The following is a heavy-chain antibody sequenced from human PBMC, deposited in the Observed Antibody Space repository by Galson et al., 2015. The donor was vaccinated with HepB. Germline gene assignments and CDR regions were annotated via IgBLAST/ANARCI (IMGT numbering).Heavy chain of an antibody. CDR1: GFTFSGSA. V-gene: IGHV3-73*01. Sequence: SLRLSCAASGFTFSGSAMHWVRQASGKGLEWVGRIRSKANSYATAYAASVKGRFTISRDDSKNTAYLQMNSLKTEDTAVYYCTGHIWSGYPYFDYWGQGTLVTVSS. J-gene: IGHJ4*02. D-gene: IGHD3-3*01. CDR2: IRSKANSYAT. CDR3: TGHIWSGYPYFDY.